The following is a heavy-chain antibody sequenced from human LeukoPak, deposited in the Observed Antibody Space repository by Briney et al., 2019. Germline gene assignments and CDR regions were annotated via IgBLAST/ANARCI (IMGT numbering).Heavy chain of an antibody. CDR3: ARVRSYYYDSSGYYY. D-gene: IGHD3-22*01. J-gene: IGHJ4*02. CDR2: ISSSGSTI. CDR1: GFIFGDYA. Sequence: GGSLRLSCTASGFIFGDYAMSWIRQAPGKGLEWVSYISSSGSTIYYADSVKGRFTISRDNAKNSLYLQMNSLRAEDTAVYYCARVRSYYYDSSGYYYWGQGTLVTVSS. V-gene: IGHV3-11*01.